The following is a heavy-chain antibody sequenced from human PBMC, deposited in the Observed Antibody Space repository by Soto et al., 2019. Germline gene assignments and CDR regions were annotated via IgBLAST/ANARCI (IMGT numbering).Heavy chain of an antibody. D-gene: IGHD2-15*01. V-gene: IGHV3-15*07. CDR1: GFTFSNAW. CDR2: IKSKTDGGTT. Sequence: PGGSLRLSCAASGFTFSNAWMNWVRQAPGKGLEWVGRIKSKTDGGTTDHAAPVKGRFTISRDDSKNTLYLQMNSLKTEDTAVYYCTTEVVAATYGMDVWGQGTTVTVSS. CDR3: TTEVVAATYGMDV. J-gene: IGHJ6*02.